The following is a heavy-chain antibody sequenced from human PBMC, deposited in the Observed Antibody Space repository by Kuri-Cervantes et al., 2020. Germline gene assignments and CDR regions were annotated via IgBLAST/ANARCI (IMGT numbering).Heavy chain of an antibody. Sequence: GGSLRLSCAASGFTFSSYAMHWVRQAPGKGLEWVAVISYDGISKRYGDSVKGRFNISRDTSKNTLYLQLHSLRPEDTAGYYFARPPPGVRESGYYFDSWGQGTLVTVSS. CDR3: ARPPPGVRESGYYFDS. J-gene: IGHJ4*02. CDR1: GFTFSSYA. CDR2: ISYDGISK. V-gene: IGHV3-30*04. D-gene: IGHD3-22*01.